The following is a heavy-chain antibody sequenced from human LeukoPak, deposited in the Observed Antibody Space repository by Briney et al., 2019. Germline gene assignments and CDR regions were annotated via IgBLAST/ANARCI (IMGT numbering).Heavy chain of an antibody. CDR3: ARDSPRSHCSSTSCYNWFDP. CDR1: GGTFSSYA. D-gene: IGHD2-2*01. CDR2: IIPIFGTA. J-gene: IGHJ5*02. V-gene: IGHV1-69*01. Sequence: SVKVSCKASGGTFSSYAISWVRQAPGQGLEWMGGIIPIFGTANYAQEFQGRVTITADESTSTAYMELSSLRSEDTAVYYCARDSPRSHCSSTSCYNWFDPWGQGTLVTVSS.